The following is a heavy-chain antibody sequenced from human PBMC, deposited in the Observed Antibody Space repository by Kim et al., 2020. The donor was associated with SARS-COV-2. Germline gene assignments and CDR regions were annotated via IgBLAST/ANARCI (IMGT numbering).Heavy chain of an antibody. Sequence: SETLSLTCAVYGGSFSGYYWSWIRQPPGKGLEWIGEINHSGSTNYNPSLKSRVTISVDTSKNQFSLKLSSVTAADTAVYYCASLKYLGSFDGYNPTWDYWGQGTLVTVSS. CDR1: GGSFSGYY. D-gene: IGHD5-12*01. CDR3: ASLKYLGSFDGYNPTWDY. CDR2: INHSGST. J-gene: IGHJ4*02. V-gene: IGHV4-34*01.